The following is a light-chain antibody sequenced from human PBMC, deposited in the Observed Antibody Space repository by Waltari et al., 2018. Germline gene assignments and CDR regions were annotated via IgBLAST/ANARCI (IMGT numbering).Light chain of an antibody. V-gene: IGLV1-40*01. CDR1: SPHIRAGHH. CDR3: QSYDKLLSGSL. Sequence: QSVLTQPPSVSGAPGQSLTISCTGTSPHIRAGHHVTWYQQFPGTAPKLLIYSNNNRPSGVPGRFSASKSGTSASLAITGLQAEDEADYYCQSYDKLLSGSLFGGGTKLTV. CDR2: SNN. J-gene: IGLJ3*02.